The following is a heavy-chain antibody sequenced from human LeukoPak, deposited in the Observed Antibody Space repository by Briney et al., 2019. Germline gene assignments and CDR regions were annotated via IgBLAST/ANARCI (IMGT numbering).Heavy chain of an antibody. V-gene: IGHV3-21*01. Sequence: GGSLRLSCAASGFTFSSYGMHWVRQAPGKGLEWVSSISSSSTYIYYADSLKGRFTISRDNAENSLYLQMNSLRVEDTAVYYCARDLTPLVRSDFWGQGTLVTVSS. J-gene: IGHJ4*02. CDR1: GFTFSSYG. CDR2: ISSSSTYI. D-gene: IGHD3-10*01. CDR3: ARDLTPLVRSDF.